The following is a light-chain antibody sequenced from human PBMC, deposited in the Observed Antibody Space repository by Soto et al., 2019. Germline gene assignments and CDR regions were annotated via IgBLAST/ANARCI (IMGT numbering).Light chain of an antibody. V-gene: IGKV3-15*01. CDR2: GAS. Sequence: EIVITQSPATLSVSPGERATLSCRASQSVSSNLAWYQQKPGQAPRLLIYGASTRATGIPARFSGSGSGTEFTLTSSSLQSEYFAVYYCQQYNNWPETFGQGTKVDIK. J-gene: IGKJ1*01. CDR3: QQYNNWPET. CDR1: QSVSSN.